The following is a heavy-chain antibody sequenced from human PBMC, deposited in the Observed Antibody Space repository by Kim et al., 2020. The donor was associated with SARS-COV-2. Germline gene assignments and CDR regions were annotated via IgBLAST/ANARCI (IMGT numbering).Heavy chain of an antibody. J-gene: IGHJ5*02. D-gene: IGHD3-16*01. CDR3: ASGLGGRFDP. Sequence: DFEYAVSVKSRITINPDTSKNPVSLQLKSVTPEDTAVYYCASGLGGRFDPWGQGTLVTVSS. CDR2: DF. V-gene: IGHV6-1*01.